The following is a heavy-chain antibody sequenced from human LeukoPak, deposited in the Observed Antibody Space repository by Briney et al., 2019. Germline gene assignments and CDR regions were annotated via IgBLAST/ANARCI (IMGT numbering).Heavy chain of an antibody. D-gene: IGHD6-19*01. J-gene: IGHJ4*02. V-gene: IGHV6-1*01. Sequence: SQTLSLTCAISGDSVSSNSAAWNWIRQSPSRGLEWLGRTYYRSKWFTHYAVSVKGRITINPDTSKNQFSPQLNSVSPEDTAVYYCARSSGWFDYWGQGTLVTVSS. CDR2: TYYRSKWFT. CDR1: GDSVSSNSAA. CDR3: ARSSGWFDY.